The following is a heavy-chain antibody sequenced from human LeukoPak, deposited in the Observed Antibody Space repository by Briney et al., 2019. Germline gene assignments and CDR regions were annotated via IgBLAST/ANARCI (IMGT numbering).Heavy chain of an antibody. J-gene: IGHJ4*02. Sequence: PGGSLSLSCAASGFTFSSYAMSWIRQTPGKGLEWVSAISGSGGSTYYADSVKGRFTISRDNSKNTLYLQMNSLGAEDTAVYYCAKDLDQDAVRRGTLSDYWGQGTLVTVSS. CDR1: GFTFSSYA. CDR2: ISGSGGST. V-gene: IGHV3-23*01. CDR3: AKDLDQDAVRRGTLSDY. D-gene: IGHD3/OR15-3a*01.